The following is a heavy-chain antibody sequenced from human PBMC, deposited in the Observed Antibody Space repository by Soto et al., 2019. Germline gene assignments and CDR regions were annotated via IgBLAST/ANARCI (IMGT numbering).Heavy chain of an antibody. CDR3: ACVAPTIFGAQFHQNLVDV. V-gene: IGHV3-11*06. CDR1: GFKFPDYH. CDR2: INSCGTYT. J-gene: IGHJ6*02. D-gene: IGHD3-3*01. Sequence: QVQLVQSGGGLVEPGGSLRLSCAASGFKFPDYHMTWIRQAQGKGLEWISYINSCGTYTTYADSVRGRFTVSRDNAKNSLYLQMDSLTGEDTAVYYCACVAPTIFGAQFHQNLVDVWGQGNMVTVAS.